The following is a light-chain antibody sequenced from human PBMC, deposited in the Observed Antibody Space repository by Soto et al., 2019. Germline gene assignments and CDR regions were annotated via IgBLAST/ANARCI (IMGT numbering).Light chain of an antibody. CDR2: GAS. CDR3: QQYNNWPTIT. V-gene: IGKV3-15*01. CDR1: ETVATN. J-gene: IGKJ5*01. Sequence: VMTQSPATLSVSPWERSTLSCSASETVATNLAWYQQKPGQAPRLLISGASTRAAGISDRFRGSGSGTEFTLTISSLRSEDSAVYYCQQYNNWPTITFGHGTRLEIK.